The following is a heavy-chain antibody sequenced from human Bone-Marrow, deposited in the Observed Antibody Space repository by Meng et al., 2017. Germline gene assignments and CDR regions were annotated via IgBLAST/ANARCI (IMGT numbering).Heavy chain of an antibody. CDR2: ISSTGAYI. D-gene: IGHD6-13*01. J-gene: IGHJ4*02. Sequence: EVQLLESGGGFVQPGGSLRLSCAASGFSFNRYAMTWVRQGPGKGPEWVSAISSTGAYIYHAYSVQGRFSTSRDNPNNILYLQMNSLRAEDTAVYYCAKNAADGTPFYDYWGQGILVTVSS. V-gene: IGHV3-23*01. CDR1: GFSFNRYA. CDR3: AKNAADGTPFYDY.